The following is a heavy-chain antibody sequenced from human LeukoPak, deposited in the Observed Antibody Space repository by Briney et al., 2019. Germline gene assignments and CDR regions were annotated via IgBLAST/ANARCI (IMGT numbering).Heavy chain of an antibody. V-gene: IGHV1-2*06. CDR1: GYTFTGYY. CDR2: INPNSGGT. CDR3: ARDFLGAHAFDI. Sequence: GASVKVSCKASGYTFTGYYMHWVRQAPEQGLEWMGRINPNSGGTNYAQKFQGRVTMTRDTSISTAYMELSRLRSDDTAVYYCARDFLGAHAFDIWGQGTMVTVSS. D-gene: IGHD3-16*01. J-gene: IGHJ3*02.